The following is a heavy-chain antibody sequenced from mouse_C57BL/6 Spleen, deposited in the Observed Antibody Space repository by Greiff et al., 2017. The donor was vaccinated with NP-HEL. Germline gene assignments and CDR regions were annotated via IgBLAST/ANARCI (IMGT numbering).Heavy chain of an antibody. V-gene: IGHV6-3*01. CDR3: TGGYGSSYEGVY. CDR2: IRLKSDNYAT. CDR1: GFTFSNYW. Sequence: EVKLQESGGGLVQPGGSMKLSCVASGFTFSNYWMNWVRQSPEKGLEWVAQIRLKSDNYATHYAESVKGRFTISRDDSKSSVYLQMNNLRAEDTGIYYCTGGYGSSYEGVYWGQGTTLTVSS. D-gene: IGHD1-1*01. J-gene: IGHJ2*01.